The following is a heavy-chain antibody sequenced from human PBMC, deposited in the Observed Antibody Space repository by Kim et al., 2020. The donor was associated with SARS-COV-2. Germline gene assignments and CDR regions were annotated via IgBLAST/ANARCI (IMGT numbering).Heavy chain of an antibody. Sequence: ASVKVSCKASGYTLTTYAMHWVRQAPGQRLELMGWINAGNGNTKYSQKFQGRVTITRDTSASTAYMELSSLRSEDTAVYYCARAGLGYYDSSGYWNDAFDIGGQGTMVTVST. CDR2: INAGNGNT. J-gene: IGHJ3*02. V-gene: IGHV1-3*01. D-gene: IGHD3-22*01. CDR1: GYTLTTYA. CDR3: ARAGLGYYDSSGYWNDAFDI.